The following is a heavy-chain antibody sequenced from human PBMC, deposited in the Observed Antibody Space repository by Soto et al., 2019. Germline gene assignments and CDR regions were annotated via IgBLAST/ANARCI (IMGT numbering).Heavy chain of an antibody. CDR2: INADNGNT. J-gene: IGHJ6*02. V-gene: IGHV1-3*01. D-gene: IGHD6-19*01. Sequence: ASVKVSCKASGYSLTAYTMHWVRQAPGQGFEWMGSINADNGNTKYSQKFQGRLTITRDTSTSTAYMELSSLRSEDTAVYYCASCSSGWYGYYYYYGMDVWGQGTTVTVSS. CDR3: ASCSSGWYGYYYYYGMDV. CDR1: GYSLTAYT.